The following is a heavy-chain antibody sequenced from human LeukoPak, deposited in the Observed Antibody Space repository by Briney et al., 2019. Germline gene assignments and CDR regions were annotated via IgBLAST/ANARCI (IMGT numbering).Heavy chain of an antibody. CDR2: IWYDGSNK. D-gene: IGHD6-25*01. V-gene: IGHV3-33*01. CDR1: GFTFSSYG. J-gene: IGHJ4*02. Sequence: SGGSLRLSCAASGFTFSSYGMHWARQAPGKGLEWVAVIWYDGSNKHYADSVKGRFTISRDNSKNTLYLQMNSLRAEDTAVYYCARERGHLDYWGQGTLVTVSS. CDR3: ARERGHLDY.